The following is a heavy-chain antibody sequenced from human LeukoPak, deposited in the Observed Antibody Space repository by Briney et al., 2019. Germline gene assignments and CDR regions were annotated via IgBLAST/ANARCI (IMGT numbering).Heavy chain of an antibody. CDR3: ARATVGASTGDY. CDR1: GYTFTSYD. J-gene: IGHJ4*02. CDR2: MNPNSGNT. Sequence: ASXKVSCKASGYTFTSYDINWVRQATGQGLEWMGWMNPNSGNTGYAQKFQGRVTITRNTSISTAYMELSSLRSEDTAVYYCARATVGASTGDYWGQGTLVTVSS. D-gene: IGHD1-26*01. V-gene: IGHV1-8*03.